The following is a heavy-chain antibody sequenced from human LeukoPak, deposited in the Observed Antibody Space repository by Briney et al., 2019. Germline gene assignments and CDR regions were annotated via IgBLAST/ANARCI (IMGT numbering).Heavy chain of an antibody. CDR1: GGSISSYY. D-gene: IGHD6-19*01. CDR3: ARGFGFIAVAGTATNWFDP. Sequence: SETLSLTCTVSGGSISSYYWSWIRQPAGKGLEWIGRIYTSGSTNYNPSLKSRVTMSVDTSKNQFSLKLSSVTAADTAVYYCARGFGFIAVAGTATNWFDPWGQGTLVTVSS. V-gene: IGHV4-4*07. J-gene: IGHJ5*02. CDR2: IYTSGST.